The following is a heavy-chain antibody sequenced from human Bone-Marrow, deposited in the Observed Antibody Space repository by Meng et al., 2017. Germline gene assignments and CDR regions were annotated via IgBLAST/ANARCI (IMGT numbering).Heavy chain of an antibody. CDR1: VFSLPDAW. J-gene: IGHJ4*02. V-gene: IGHV3-15*04. D-gene: IGHD6-13*01. Sequence: EVQLVVSWGGLVKPGGSLLLYFIASVFSLPDAWMSWVRQAPGKGLEWVGRIESNSDGGTTDYAAPVKGRFTISRDDSKNTLYLQMNSLIIEDTALYFCATGAAAADHWGQGTLVTVSS. CDR2: IESNSDGGTT. CDR3: ATGAAAADH.